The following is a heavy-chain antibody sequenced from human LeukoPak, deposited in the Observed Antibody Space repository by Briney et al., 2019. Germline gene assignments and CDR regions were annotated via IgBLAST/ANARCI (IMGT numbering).Heavy chain of an antibody. J-gene: IGHJ3*02. CDR2: IYYSGST. D-gene: IGHD3-3*01. Sequence: SETLSLTCTVSGGSISSYYWSWIRQPPGKGLEWIGYIYYSGSTNYNPSFKSRVTISVDTSKNQFSLKLSSVTAADTAVYYCARGGGNYDFWSGYLLENAFDIWGQGTMVTVSS. CDR3: ARGGGNYDFWSGYLLENAFDI. V-gene: IGHV4-59*01. CDR1: GGSISSYY.